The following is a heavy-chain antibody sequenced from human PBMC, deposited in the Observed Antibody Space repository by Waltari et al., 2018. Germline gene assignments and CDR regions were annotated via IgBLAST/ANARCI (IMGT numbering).Heavy chain of an antibody. Sequence: EVQLVESGGDLVRPGGSLKLSCSVSGFPFSASSIHWVRQASGKGLGWVGGIRGISDNYATEYAASVRGRLTFSRDDSKNTAYLQMNSLKTEDTAVYYWTTGHCGSDCYIYFYWGLGTLVTVSS. V-gene: IGHV3-73*01. CDR3: TTGHCGSDCYIYFY. CDR2: IRGISDNYAT. D-gene: IGHD2-21*02. CDR1: GFPFSASS. J-gene: IGHJ4*02.